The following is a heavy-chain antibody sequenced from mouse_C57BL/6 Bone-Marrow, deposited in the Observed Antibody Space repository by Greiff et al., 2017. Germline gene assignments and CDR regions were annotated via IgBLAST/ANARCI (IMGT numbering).Heavy chain of an antibody. V-gene: IGHV1-74*01. J-gene: IGHJ3*01. CDR3: AIGNWDWFAY. CDR2: IRPSDSDT. D-gene: IGHD4-1*01. CDR1: GYTFTSYW. Sequence: VQLQQPGAELVKPGASVKVSCKASGYTFTSYWMHWVKQRPGQGLEWIGRIRPSDSDTTYNQKFKGKATLTGDKSSSTDYMQVSSRTSEDSAVYCCAIGNWDWFAYWGQGTLVTVSA.